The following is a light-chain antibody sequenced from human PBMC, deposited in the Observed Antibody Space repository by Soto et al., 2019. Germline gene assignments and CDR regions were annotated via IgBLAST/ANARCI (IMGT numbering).Light chain of an antibody. CDR1: QSVSSN. CDR2: GAS. J-gene: IGKJ4*01. Sequence: EIVMTQSPATLSVSPGERATLSCRASQSVSSNLAWYQQKPGQAPRLLIYGASTLANGIPARFSGSGSGTEFTLTISSLQSEDFAIYYCQQYNSWPSFGGGTKVEIK. CDR3: QQYNSWPS. V-gene: IGKV3-15*01.